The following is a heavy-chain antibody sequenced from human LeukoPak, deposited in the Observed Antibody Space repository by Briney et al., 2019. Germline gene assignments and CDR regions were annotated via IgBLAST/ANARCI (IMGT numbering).Heavy chain of an antibody. CDR2: IRYDGSNK. D-gene: IGHD1-26*01. V-gene: IGHV3-30*02. J-gene: IGHJ4*02. CDR1: GFAFSSYG. CDR3: AKDSWELLAFDY. Sequence: PGGSLRLSCAASGFAFSSYGMHWVRQAPGKGLEWVAFIRYDGSNKYYADSVKGRFTISRDNSKNTLYLQMNSLRAEDTAVYYCAKDSWELLAFDYWGQGTLVTVSS.